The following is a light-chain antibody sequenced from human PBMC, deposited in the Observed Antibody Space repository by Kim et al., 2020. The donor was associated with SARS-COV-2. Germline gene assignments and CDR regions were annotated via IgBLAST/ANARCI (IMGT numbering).Light chain of an antibody. CDR3: QQSYSTLWT. Sequence: ASVGDRVTITGRASQSISSYLNWYQQKPGKAPKLMIYAASSLQSGVPSRFSGSGSGTDFTLTISSLQPEDFATYYCQQSYSTLWTFGQGTKVDIK. CDR2: AAS. CDR1: QSISSY. V-gene: IGKV1-39*01. J-gene: IGKJ1*01.